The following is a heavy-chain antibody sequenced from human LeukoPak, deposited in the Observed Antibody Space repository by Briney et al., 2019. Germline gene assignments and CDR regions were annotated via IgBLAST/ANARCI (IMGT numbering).Heavy chain of an antibody. J-gene: IGHJ4*02. V-gene: IGHV3-53*01. CDR1: GFTVSGNY. CDR3: AKASGSTGYYYFDS. CDR2: IYSGGTT. Sequence: GGSLRLSCAASGFTVSGNYMSWVRQAPGKGLEWVSVIYSGGTTLYADSVKGRFTISRDNSKNTLYLQMNSLRAEDAAVYYCAKASGSTGYYYFDSWGQGTLVTVSS. D-gene: IGHD3-22*01.